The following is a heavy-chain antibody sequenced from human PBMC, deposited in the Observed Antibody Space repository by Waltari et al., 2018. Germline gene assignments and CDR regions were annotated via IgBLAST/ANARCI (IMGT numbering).Heavy chain of an antibody. CDR3: ARTVAGSSDY. CDR2: ISSSSSTI. V-gene: IGHV3-48*01. CDR1: GFTFSGYR. Sequence: EVQLVESGGGLVQPGGSLRLSCAASGFTFSGYRMNWVRQAPGKGLEWVSYISSSSSTIYYADSVKGRFTISRDNAKNSLYLQMNSLRAEDTAVYYCARTVAGSSDYWGQGTLVTVSS. D-gene: IGHD6-19*01. J-gene: IGHJ4*02.